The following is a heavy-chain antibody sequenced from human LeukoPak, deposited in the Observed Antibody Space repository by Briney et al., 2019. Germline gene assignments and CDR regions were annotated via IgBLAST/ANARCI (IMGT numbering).Heavy chain of an antibody. J-gene: IGHJ4*02. Sequence: GGPLRLSCAASGFTFSDYYMSWVRQAPGKGLEWVSVIYSGGSTYYADSVKGRFTISRDNSKNTLYLQMNSLRAEDTAVYYCARVATAYFDYWGQGTLVTVSS. CDR2: IYSGGST. V-gene: IGHV3-66*01. CDR1: GFTFSDYY. CDR3: ARVATAYFDY.